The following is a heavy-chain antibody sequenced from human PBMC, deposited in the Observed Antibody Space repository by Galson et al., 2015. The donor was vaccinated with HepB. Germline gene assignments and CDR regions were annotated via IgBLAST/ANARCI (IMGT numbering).Heavy chain of an antibody. CDR3: AGNPSGSYRDYYYYYGMDV. J-gene: IGHJ6*02. D-gene: IGHD1-26*01. V-gene: IGHV5-51*01. CDR2: IYPGDSDT. Sequence: QSGAEVKKPGESLRISCKGSGYKFTSSWIGWVRQMPGKGLEWMGIIYPGDSDTRYNPSFQGQVTISADKSISTAYLQWSSLKASDAAMYYCAGNPSGSYRDYYYYYGMDVWGQGTTVTVSS. CDR1: GYKFTSSW.